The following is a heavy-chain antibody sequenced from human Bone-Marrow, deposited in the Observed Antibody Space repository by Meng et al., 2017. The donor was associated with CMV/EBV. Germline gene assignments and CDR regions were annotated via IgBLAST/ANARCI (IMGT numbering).Heavy chain of an antibody. CDR1: GFTFSSYS. CDR3: ARGSPFTYYDFWSGYFPHDAFDI. Sequence: GSLRLSCAASGFTFSSYSMNWVRQAPGKGLEWIGEINHSGSTNYNPSLKSRVTISVDTSKNQFSLKLSSVTAADTAVYYCARGSPFTYYDFWSGYFPHDAFDIWGQGTMVTVSS. V-gene: IGHV4-34*01. J-gene: IGHJ3*02. CDR2: INHSGST. D-gene: IGHD3-3*01.